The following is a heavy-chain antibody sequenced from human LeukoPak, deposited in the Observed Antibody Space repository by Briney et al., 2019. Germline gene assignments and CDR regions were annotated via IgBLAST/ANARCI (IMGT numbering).Heavy chain of an antibody. CDR1: GLTFNSHS. D-gene: IGHD3-3*01. Sequence: GGSLRLSCVASGLTFNSHSMSWVRQAPGMGLEWVSVVSTNGDVTFYADSVKGRFAISRDNSKNTLFLQMNSLRAEDTAVYYCARERAGYDFWSGRGGPNWFDPWGQGTLVTVSS. CDR2: VSTNGDVT. CDR3: ARERAGYDFWSGRGGPNWFDP. J-gene: IGHJ5*02. V-gene: IGHV3-23*01.